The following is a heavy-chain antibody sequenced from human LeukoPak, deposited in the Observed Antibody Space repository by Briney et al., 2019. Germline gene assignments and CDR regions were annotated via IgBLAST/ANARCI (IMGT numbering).Heavy chain of an antibody. Sequence: SETLSLTCTVSGDSISSSSYYWSWIRQPAGKGLEWIERIYSSGSTNYNPSLKCRVTMSVDTSTNQFSLKLSSVTAADTAVYYCAKDEGEFTFDYWGQGTLVTVSS. V-gene: IGHV4-61*02. CDR1: GDSISSSSYY. CDR2: IYSSGST. J-gene: IGHJ4*02. D-gene: IGHD3-16*01. CDR3: AKDEGEFTFDY.